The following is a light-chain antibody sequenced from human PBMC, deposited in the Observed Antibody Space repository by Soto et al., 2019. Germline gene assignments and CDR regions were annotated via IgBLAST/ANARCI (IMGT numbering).Light chain of an antibody. CDR1: QSVSSY. Sequence: EIVLTQSPATLSLSPGERATLSCRASQSVSSYLAWYQQKPGQAPRLLIYDASNRATGLSARFSGSGSGTDFTLTSSSLEPEDFAVYYCQQRSNWPSTFGGGTKVEIK. J-gene: IGKJ4*01. CDR2: DAS. CDR3: QQRSNWPST. V-gene: IGKV3-11*01.